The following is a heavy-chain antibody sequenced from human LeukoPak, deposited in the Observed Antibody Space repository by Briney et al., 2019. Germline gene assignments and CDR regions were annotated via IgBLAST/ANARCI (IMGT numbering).Heavy chain of an antibody. CDR2: ISISGTTI. V-gene: IGHV3-48*03. D-gene: IGHD6-13*01. Sequence: PGGSLRLSCAAPGYTFGSYAMHWVRQAPGKGLEWLSHISISGTTIHYADSVKGRFTISRDNAKNSVYLQMTSLRAEDTALYYCAKDATAVPGTVYMDVWGKGTTVTISS. CDR3: AKDATAVPGTVYMDV. CDR1: GYTFGSYA. J-gene: IGHJ6*03.